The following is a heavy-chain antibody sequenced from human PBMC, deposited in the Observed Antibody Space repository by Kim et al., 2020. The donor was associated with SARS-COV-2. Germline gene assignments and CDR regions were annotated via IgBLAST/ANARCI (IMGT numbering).Heavy chain of an antibody. CDR1: GFTFGGYA. Sequence: GGSLRLSCAASGFTFGGYAMHWVRQAPGKGLEWVSGISWNSGSIGYADSVKGRFTISRDNAKNSLYLQMNSLRAEDTALYYCAKVICDPYYYGSGSYSCYYYYCSDVWGQGTTVTVSS. CDR3: AKVICDPYYYGSGSYSCYYYYCSDV. V-gene: IGHV3-9*01. CDR2: ISWNSGSI. J-gene: IGHJ6*02. D-gene: IGHD3-10*01.